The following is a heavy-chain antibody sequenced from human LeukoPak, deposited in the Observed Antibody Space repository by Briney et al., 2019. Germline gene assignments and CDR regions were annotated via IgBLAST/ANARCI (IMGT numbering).Heavy chain of an antibody. D-gene: IGHD3-22*01. CDR1: GFTFSSYA. CDR2: ISGSGGST. J-gene: IGHJ4*02. Sequence: GGSLRLSCAASGFTFSSYAMSWGRQAPGKGLEWVSAISGSGGSTYYADSVKGRFTISRDNSKNTLYLQMNSLRAEDTAVYYCAKYPSLLKNYYDSSGYYFDYWGQGTLVTVSS. CDR3: AKYPSLLKNYYDSSGYYFDY. V-gene: IGHV3-23*01.